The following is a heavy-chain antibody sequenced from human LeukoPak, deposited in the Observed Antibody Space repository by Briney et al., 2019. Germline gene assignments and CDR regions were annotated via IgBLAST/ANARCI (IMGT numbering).Heavy chain of an antibody. D-gene: IGHD6-13*01. J-gene: IGHJ4*02. V-gene: IGHV3-7*01. CDR3: AGLTRSAMSGAAY. CDR1: GFTFSSYW. Sequence: GVSLRLSCAASGFTFSSYWMNWVRQTPGKGLEWVANIKPDGSEKFYVDSVKGRFTISRDNTKNSLYLQMNSLRGDDTAVYHCAGLTRSAMSGAAYWGQGTLVTVSS. CDR2: IKPDGSEK.